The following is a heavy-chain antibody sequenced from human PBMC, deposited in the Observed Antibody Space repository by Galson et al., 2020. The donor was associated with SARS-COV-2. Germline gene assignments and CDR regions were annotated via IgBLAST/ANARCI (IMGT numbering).Heavy chain of an antibody. CDR3: AKGSSTSRPYYFDH. CDR2: ITDDGGST. D-gene: IGHD6-13*01. V-gene: IGHV3-23*01. CDR1: GFTFSMYA. Sequence: GGSLKISCAASGFTFSMYAMSWVRQAPGKGLEWVSAITDDGGSTYSADSVEGRFTISRDNSRNTLYLQMNRLTAEDTAVYYCAKGSSTSRPYYFDHWGQGTLVTVSS. J-gene: IGHJ4*02.